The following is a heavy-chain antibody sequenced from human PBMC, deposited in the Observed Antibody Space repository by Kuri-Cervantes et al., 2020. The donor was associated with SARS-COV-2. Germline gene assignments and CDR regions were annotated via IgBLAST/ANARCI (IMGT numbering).Heavy chain of an antibody. J-gene: IGHJ4*02. CDR2: ISYSGST. CDR1: RGSIRITSYY. Sequence: GSLRLSCTVSRGSIRITSYYWGWIRQSPGKGLEWIGSISYSGSTNYNPSLKSRVTISVATSKNQFSLKLSTVTAADTAVYYCAREKIAAAGTLDYWGQGPLVTVSS. D-gene: IGHD6-13*01. CDR3: AREKIAAAGTLDY. V-gene: IGHV4-39*07.